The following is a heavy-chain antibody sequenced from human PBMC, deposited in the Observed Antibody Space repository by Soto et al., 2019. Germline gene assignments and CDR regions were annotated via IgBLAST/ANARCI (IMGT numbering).Heavy chain of an antibody. CDR1: GFTFSSYA. Sequence: GGSLRLSCAASGFTFSSYAMSWVRQAPGKGLEWVSAISGSGGSTYYADSVKGRFTISRDNSKNTLYLQMNSLRAEDTAVYYCANLVPDYWTPGDYFDYWGQGTLVTVSS. J-gene: IGHJ4*02. D-gene: IGHD4-17*01. CDR2: ISGSGGST. CDR3: ANLVPDYWTPGDYFDY. V-gene: IGHV3-23*01.